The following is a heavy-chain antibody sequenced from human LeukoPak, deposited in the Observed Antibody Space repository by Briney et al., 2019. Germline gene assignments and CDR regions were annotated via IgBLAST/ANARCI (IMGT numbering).Heavy chain of an antibody. CDR2: IKQDGSEK. CDR3: ARDGDSSGWYEVDY. J-gene: IGHJ4*02. Sequence: PGRSLRLSCAASGFTFSSYWMSWVRQAPGKGLEWVANIKQDGSEKYYVDSVKGRFTISRDNAKNSLYLQMNSLRAEDTAVYYCARDGDSSGWYEVDYWGQGTLVTVSS. V-gene: IGHV3-7*03. D-gene: IGHD6-19*01. CDR1: GFTFSSYW.